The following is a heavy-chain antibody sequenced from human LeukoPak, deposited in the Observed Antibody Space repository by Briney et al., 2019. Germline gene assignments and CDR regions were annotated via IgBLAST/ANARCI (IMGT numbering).Heavy chain of an antibody. CDR1: GFTFSSYG. J-gene: IGHJ4*02. CDR3: AKEHLKYANDNRGSFDY. V-gene: IGHV3-33*03. D-gene: IGHD3-22*01. Sequence: GRSLTLSCAASGFTFSSYGMHWVRQAPGKGLEWVAVIWYDGSNKYYADSVKGRFTISRDNARNTVYLQLNSLRNEDTALYYCAKEHLKYANDNRGSFDYWGQGTLVTVSS. CDR2: IWYDGSNK.